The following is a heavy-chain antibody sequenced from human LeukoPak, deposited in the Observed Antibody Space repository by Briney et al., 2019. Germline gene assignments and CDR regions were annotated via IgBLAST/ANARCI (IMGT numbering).Heavy chain of an antibody. J-gene: IGHJ4*02. CDR3: ARGFYGAGSHFDY. CDR2: IFHTGHT. CDR1: GGSISSGDFP. V-gene: IGHV4-30-2*01. D-gene: IGHD3-10*01. Sequence: PSETLSLTCAVSGGSISSGDFPWSWILQPPGKGLEWIGYIFHTGHTSYNPSLKSRVTISVDMSKNQLSLRLTSVTAADTAVYYCARGFYGAGSHFDYWGQGTLVTVSS.